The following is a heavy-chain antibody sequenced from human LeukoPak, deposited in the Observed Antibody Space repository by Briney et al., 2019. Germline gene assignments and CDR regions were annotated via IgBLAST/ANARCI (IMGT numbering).Heavy chain of an antibody. CDR3: AKDKGYSSGWYLLDP. Sequence: GGSLRLSCAASGFTFSTYAMNWVRQAPGKGLEWVSAISGSGDNTYHADSVKGRFSISRDNSKNTLYLQMNNLRAEDTAVYYCAKDKGYSSGWYLLDPWGQGTLVTVSS. D-gene: IGHD6-19*01. CDR2: ISGSGDNT. V-gene: IGHV3-23*01. J-gene: IGHJ5*02. CDR1: GFTFSTYA.